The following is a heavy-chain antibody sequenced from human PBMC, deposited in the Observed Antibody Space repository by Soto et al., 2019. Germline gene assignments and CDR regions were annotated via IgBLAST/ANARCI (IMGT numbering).Heavy chain of an antibody. D-gene: IGHD7-27*01. Sequence: PSETLSLTCTVSGGSISSSSYYWGWIRQPPGKGLEWIGSIYYSGSTYYNPSLKSRVTISVDTSKNQFSLKLSSVTAADTAVYCCARHHGEFDPWGQGTLVTVSS. CDR1: GGSISSSSYY. V-gene: IGHV4-39*01. CDR2: IYYSGST. CDR3: ARHHGEFDP. J-gene: IGHJ5*02.